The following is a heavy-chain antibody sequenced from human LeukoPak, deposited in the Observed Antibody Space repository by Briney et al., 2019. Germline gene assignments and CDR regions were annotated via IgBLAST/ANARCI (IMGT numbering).Heavy chain of an antibody. CDR3: ARGYSGYATYFDY. Sequence: GGSLRLSCAASGFTFSSYWMSWVRQAPGKRLEWVANIKQAGSERYSVDSVKGRFTISRDNAKNSLYLQMNSLRAEDTAVYYCARGYSGYATYFDYWGQGTLVTVSS. J-gene: IGHJ4*02. CDR1: GFTFSSYW. CDR2: IKQAGSER. D-gene: IGHD5-12*01. V-gene: IGHV3-7*04.